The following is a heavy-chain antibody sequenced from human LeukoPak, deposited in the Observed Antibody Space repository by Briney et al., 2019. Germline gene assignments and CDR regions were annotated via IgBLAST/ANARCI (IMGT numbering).Heavy chain of an antibody. CDR2: IKQDGSET. CDR3: VREGFYFFDF. Sequence: PGGSLRLSCAASGFTFTNNFMSWVRQVPGKGLEWVANIKQDGSETTYADSVRGRFTIFRDNAKYSVYLQMNSLRAEDSATYYCVREGFYFFDFWGQGTQVTVSS. CDR1: GFTFTNNF. V-gene: IGHV3-7*01. J-gene: IGHJ4*01.